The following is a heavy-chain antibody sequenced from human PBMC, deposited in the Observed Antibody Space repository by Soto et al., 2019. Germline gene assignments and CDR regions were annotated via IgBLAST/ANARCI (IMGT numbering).Heavy chain of an antibody. D-gene: IGHD3-22*01. V-gene: IGHV3-23*05. CDR3: ARANYYDSSGIGFDI. J-gene: IGHJ3*02. Sequence: PGGSLRLSCAASGFTFSDYYMSWIRQAPGKGLEWVSTLTTGGTSSYYADSVKGRFTISRDNSQNTLYLQMNSLRAEDTAVYYCARANYYDSSGIGFDIWGQGTMVTVSS. CDR1: GFTFSDYY. CDR2: LTTGGTSS.